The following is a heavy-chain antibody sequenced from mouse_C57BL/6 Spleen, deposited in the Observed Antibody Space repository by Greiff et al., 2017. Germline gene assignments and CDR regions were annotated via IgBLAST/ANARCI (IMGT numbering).Heavy chain of an antibody. V-gene: IGHV1-59*01. CDR2: IDPSDSYT. D-gene: IGHD1-1*01. Sequence: QVQLQQPGAELVRPGTSVKLSCKASGYTFTSYWMHWVKQRPGQGLEWIGVIDPSDSYTNYNQKFKGKATLTVDTSSSTAYMQLSSLTSEDSAVYYCARTAVVHYFDYWGQGTTLTVSS. J-gene: IGHJ2*01. CDR1: GYTFTSYW. CDR3: ARTAVVHYFDY.